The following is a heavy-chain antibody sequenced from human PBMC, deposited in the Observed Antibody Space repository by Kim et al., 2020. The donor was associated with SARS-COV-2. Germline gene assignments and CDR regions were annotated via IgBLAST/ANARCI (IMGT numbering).Heavy chain of an antibody. J-gene: IGHJ4*02. V-gene: IGHV5-51*01. D-gene: IGHD5-12*01. CDR3: ARPSIVYSGYDR. Sequence: RYSPSFQGQVTISADKSISTAYLQWSSLKASDTAMYYCARPSIVYSGYDRWGQGTLVTVSS.